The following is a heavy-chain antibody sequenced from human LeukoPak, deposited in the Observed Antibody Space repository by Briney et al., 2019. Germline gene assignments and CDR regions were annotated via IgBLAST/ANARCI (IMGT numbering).Heavy chain of an antibody. D-gene: IGHD1-1*01. J-gene: IGHJ4*02. CDR2: ISGSGGST. CDR1: GFTFSSYA. V-gene: IGHV3-23*01. Sequence: TGGSLRLSCAASGFTFSSYAMSWVRQAPGKGLGWVSAISGSGGSTYYADSVKGRFTISRDNSKNTLYLQMNSLRAEDTAVYYCAKDLETHELYYFDYWGQGTLVTVSS. CDR3: AKDLETHELYYFDY.